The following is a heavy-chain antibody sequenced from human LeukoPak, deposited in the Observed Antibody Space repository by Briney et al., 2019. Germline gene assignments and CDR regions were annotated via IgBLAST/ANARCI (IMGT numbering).Heavy chain of an antibody. CDR2: IYYSGST. J-gene: IGHJ4*02. CDR3: ASSSETTVVTDY. CDR1: GGSISSYY. V-gene: IGHV4-59*06. D-gene: IGHD4-23*01. Sequence: KPSETLSLTCTVSGGSISSYYWSWIRQHPGKGLEWIGYIYYSGSTYYNPSLKSRVTISVDTSKNQFSLKLSSVTAADTAVYYCASSSETTVVTDYWGQGTLVTVSS.